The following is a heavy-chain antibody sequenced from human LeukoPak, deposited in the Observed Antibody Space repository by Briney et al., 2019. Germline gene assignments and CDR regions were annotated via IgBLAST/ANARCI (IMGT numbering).Heavy chain of an antibody. J-gene: IGHJ6*03. CDR2: ISSSSSYI. D-gene: IGHD3-22*01. V-gene: IGHV3-21*01. Sequence: GGSLRLSCAATGFTFSSYSMNWVRQAPGKGLEWVSSISSSSSYIYYADSVKGRFTISRGNAKNSLYLQMNSLRAEDTAVYYCARDQYDSSGFLSRYYYMDVWGKGTTVTVSS. CDR3: ARDQYDSSGFLSRYYYMDV. CDR1: GFTFSSYS.